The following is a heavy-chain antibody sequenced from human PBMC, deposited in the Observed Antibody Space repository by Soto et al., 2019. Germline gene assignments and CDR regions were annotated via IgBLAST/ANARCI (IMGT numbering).Heavy chain of an antibody. CDR1: GGSISSGGYY. Sequence: SETLSLTCTVSGGSISSGGYYWSWIRQHPGKGLEWIGYIYYSGSTYYNPSLKSRVTISVDTSKNQLSLKLRSVTAADTAVYYCAIDKVRYYDSSGYYYYYYGMDVWGQGTTVT. D-gene: IGHD3-22*01. CDR2: IYYSGST. CDR3: AIDKVRYYDSSGYYYYYYGMDV. J-gene: IGHJ6*02. V-gene: IGHV4-31*03.